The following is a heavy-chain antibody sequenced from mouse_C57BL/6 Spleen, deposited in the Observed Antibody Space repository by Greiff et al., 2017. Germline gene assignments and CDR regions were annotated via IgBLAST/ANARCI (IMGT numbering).Heavy chain of an antibody. CDR2: IWSGGST. V-gene: IGHV2-2*01. D-gene: IGHD2-4*01. CDR1: GFSLPSYG. J-gene: IGHJ3*01. CDR3: AGNYYDYDIAY. Sequence: QVQLKQSGPGLVQPSQSLSITCTVSGFSLPSYGVHWVRQSPGKGLEWLGVIWSGGSTDYTAAFISRLSISKDNSKSQVFFKMNSLQADDTAIYYCAGNYYDYDIAYWGQGTLVTVSA.